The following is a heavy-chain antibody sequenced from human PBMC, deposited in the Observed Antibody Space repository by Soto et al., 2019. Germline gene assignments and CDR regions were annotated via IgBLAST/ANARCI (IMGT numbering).Heavy chain of an antibody. CDR1: GGSFSGYY. V-gene: IGHV4-34*01. Sequence: SDTLSLTCAVYGGSFSGYYWSWIRQPPGKGLEWIGEINHSGSTNYNPSLKSRVTISVDTSKNQFSLKLSSVTAADTAVYYCARGHFGRYFDYWGQGTLVTVSS. D-gene: IGHD3-10*01. CDR3: ARGHFGRYFDY. J-gene: IGHJ4*02. CDR2: INHSGST.